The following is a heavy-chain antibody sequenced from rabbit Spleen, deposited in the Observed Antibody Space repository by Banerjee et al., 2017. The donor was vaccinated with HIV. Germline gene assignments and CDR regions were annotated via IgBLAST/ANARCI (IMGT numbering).Heavy chain of an antibody. D-gene: IGHD6-1*01. J-gene: IGHJ4*01. CDR1: GFSFSSSYY. CDR2: IYGGSSGNT. Sequence: QSLEESGGDLVQPEGSLTLTCTASGFSFSSSYYMCWVRQSPGKGLEWIACIYGGSSGNTYYASWAKGRFTISKTSSTTVTLQMTSLTAADTATYFCARSYDGDNYGWASNLWGPGTLVTVS. V-gene: IGHV1S40*01. CDR3: ARSYDGDNYGWASNL.